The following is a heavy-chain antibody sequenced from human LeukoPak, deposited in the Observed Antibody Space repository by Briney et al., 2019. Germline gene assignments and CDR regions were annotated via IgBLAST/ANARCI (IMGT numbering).Heavy chain of an antibody. CDR3: ARDHDIGAAGYYFDY. CDR1: GFTFSSYA. V-gene: IGHV3-30*04. J-gene: IGHJ4*02. Sequence: GGSLRLSCAASGFTFSSYAIHWVCQAPGKGLEWVAVISSDGRDKYYADSVKGRFTISRDNSRSTLCLQMNSLRAEDTAVYYCARDHDIGAAGYYFDYWGQGTLVPVSS. CDR2: ISSDGRDK. D-gene: IGHD6-13*01.